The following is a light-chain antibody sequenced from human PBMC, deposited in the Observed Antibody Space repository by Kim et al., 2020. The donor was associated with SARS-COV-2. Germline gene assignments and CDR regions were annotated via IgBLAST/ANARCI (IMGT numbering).Light chain of an antibody. CDR1: QSVSSS. Sequence: PGERAALSCRARQSVSSSLAWYQQKPGQAPRLVIYDASNRATGIPARFSGSGSGTDFTLTISSLEPEDFAVYYCHQRNNPLTFGGGTKVDIK. J-gene: IGKJ4*01. V-gene: IGKV3-11*01. CDR2: DAS. CDR3: HQRNNPLT.